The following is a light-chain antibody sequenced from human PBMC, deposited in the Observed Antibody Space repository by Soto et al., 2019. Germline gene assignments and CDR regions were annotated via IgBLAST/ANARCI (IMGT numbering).Light chain of an antibody. V-gene: IGKV3-11*01. CDR2: DAS. Sequence: EIVLTQSPATLSLSPGERANLSCRASQSVNSYLAWYQQKPAQVPRLLIYDASNRATGIPARSSGSGSGTAVTLTISSLEPENLAVYYCQQRSNWPPAFGGGNKVEIK. CDR1: QSVNSY. J-gene: IGKJ4*01. CDR3: QQRSNWPPA.